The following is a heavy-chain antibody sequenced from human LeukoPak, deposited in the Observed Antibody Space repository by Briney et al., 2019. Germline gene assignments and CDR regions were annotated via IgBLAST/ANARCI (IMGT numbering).Heavy chain of an antibody. CDR2: IYYSGST. CDR3: AREHDFWSGLGMDV. D-gene: IGHD3-3*01. J-gene: IGHJ6*04. Sequence: SETLPLTCTVSGGSISSGDYYWSWIRQPPGKGLEWIGYIYYSGSTYYNPSLKSRVTISVDTSKNQFSLKLSSVTAADTAVYYCAREHDFWSGLGMDVWGKGTTVTVSS. CDR1: GGSISSGDYY. V-gene: IGHV4-30-4*08.